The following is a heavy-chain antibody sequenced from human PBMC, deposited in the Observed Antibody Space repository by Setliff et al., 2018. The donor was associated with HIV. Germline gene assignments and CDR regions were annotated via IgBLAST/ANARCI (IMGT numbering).Heavy chain of an antibody. V-gene: IGHV4-59*11. CDR1: GVSMSSHY. CDR3: AGRGGYNDWYFDY. Sequence: KASETLSLTCNVSGVSMSSHYWSWIRQAPGQPPNKGLEWIGNTYYSGTTNYNPSLESRVTISIDTSKSQFSLKLTSVTTADTAMYYCAGRGGYNDWYFDYWGQGALVTVS. CDR2: TYYSGTT. J-gene: IGHJ4*02. D-gene: IGHD5-12*01.